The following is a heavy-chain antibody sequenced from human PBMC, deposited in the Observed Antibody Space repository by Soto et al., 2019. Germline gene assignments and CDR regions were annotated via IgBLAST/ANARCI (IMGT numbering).Heavy chain of an antibody. CDR2: ISYDGSNK. V-gene: IGHV3-30*18. CDR3: TKDQYYEGSGIFDY. J-gene: IGHJ4*02. CDR1: GFTFSSYA. D-gene: IGHD3-22*01. Sequence: QVQLVESGGGVVQPGRSLRLSCAASGFTFSSYAMHWVRQTPGKGLEWVADISYDGSNKYYADSVKGRFTISRDNSKNTLYLQMNRLRAEDTAVYYCTKDQYYEGSGIFDYWGQGTLVTVSS.